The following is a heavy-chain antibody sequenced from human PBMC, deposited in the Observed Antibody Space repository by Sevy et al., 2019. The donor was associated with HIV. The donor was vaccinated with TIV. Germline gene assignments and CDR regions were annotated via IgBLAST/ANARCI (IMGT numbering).Heavy chain of an antibody. J-gene: IGHJ4*02. CDR2: IRYDGINE. D-gene: IGHD6-6*01. CDR1: GFTFYNYG. V-gene: IGHV3-30*02. CDR3: AKESSITDRRGIDY. Sequence: GGSLRLSCAASGFTFYNYGMHWVRQAPGKGLEWVTFIRYDGINEYYADSVKDRFVISRDNPKNTLYLQMNTVRAEDTAVYYCAKESSITDRRGIDYWGQGTLVTVSS.